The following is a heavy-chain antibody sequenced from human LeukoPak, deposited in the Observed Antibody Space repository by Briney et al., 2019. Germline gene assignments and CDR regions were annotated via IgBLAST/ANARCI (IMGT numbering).Heavy chain of an antibody. CDR2: INHSGST. CDR3: ARGGGITMIVVVTAPFDY. Sequence: SETLSPTCAVYCGSFSGYYWSWIRQPPGKGLEWIGEINHSGSTNYNPSLKSRVTISVDTSKNQFSLKLSSVTAADTAVYYCARGGGITMIVVVTAPFDYWGQGTLVTV. V-gene: IGHV4-34*01. J-gene: IGHJ4*02. CDR1: CGSFSGYY. D-gene: IGHD3-22*01.